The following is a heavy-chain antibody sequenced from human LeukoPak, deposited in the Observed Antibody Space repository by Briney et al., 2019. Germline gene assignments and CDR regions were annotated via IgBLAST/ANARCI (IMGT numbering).Heavy chain of an antibody. D-gene: IGHD5-24*01. CDR2: IYSGGST. J-gene: IGHJ4*02. CDR3: AKDRRDGYNGEDY. CDR1: GFTVSSNY. V-gene: IGHV3-53*01. Sequence: PGGSLRLSCAASGFTVSSNYMSWVRQAPGKGLEWVSVIYSGGSTYYADSVKGRFTISRDNSKNTLYLQMNSLRAEDTAVYYCAKDRRDGYNGEDYWGQGTLVTVSS.